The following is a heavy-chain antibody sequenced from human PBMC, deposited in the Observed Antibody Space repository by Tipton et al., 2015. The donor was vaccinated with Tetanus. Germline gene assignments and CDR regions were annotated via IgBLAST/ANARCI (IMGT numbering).Heavy chain of an antibody. CDR1: GFTFSSHW. J-gene: IGHJ4*02. V-gene: IGHV3-7*01. Sequence: GSLRLSCEASGFTFSSHWMSWVRQVPGKGLEWVANINQDGSAEFYVDSVKGRFTISRDNSKNSLSLQMNSLRADDTAVYYCVKDRGTQSGSGTYNFDLWGQGTLATVSS. D-gene: IGHD3-10*01. CDR2: INQDGSAE. CDR3: VKDRGTQSGSGTYNFDL.